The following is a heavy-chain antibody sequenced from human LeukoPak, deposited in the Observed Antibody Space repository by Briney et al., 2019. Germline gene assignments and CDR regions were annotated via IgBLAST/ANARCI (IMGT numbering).Heavy chain of an antibody. CDR1: GYSFTSYW. V-gene: IGHV5-51*01. CDR2: IYPGDSDT. CDR3: ARALSRYCTNGVCLDWFDP. D-gene: IGHD2-8*01. Sequence: GESLKVSCKGSGYSFTSYWIGWVRQMPGKGLEWMGIIYPGDSDTRYSPSFQGQVTISADKSISTAYLQWSSLKASDTAMYYCARALSRYCTNGVCLDWFDPWGQGTLVTVSS. J-gene: IGHJ5*02.